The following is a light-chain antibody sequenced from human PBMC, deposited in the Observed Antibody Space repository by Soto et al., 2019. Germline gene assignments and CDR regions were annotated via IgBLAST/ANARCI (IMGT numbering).Light chain of an antibody. CDR1: QSVSSY. Sequence: EMVLTQSPATLSLSPGERATLSCRASQSVSSYLAWYQQKPGQAPRLLIYDASNRATGIPARFSGSGSGTDFTLPISSLEPEDFAVYYCQQRSNGPPFRFTFGPGSKVDIK. CDR2: DAS. J-gene: IGKJ3*01. CDR3: QQRSNGPPFRFT. V-gene: IGKV3-11*01.